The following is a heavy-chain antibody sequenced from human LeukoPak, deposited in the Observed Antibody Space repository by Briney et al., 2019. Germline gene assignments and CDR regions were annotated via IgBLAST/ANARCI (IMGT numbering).Heavy chain of an antibody. CDR2: IYAGGST. Sequence: GGSLRLSCAASGLTVSSNYMSWVRQAPGKGLEWVSLIYAGGSTYYADSVRGRFTISRDNSKNPLYLQMNSLTPEDTAVYYCARGFGKAAADVFGGYTMDVWGQGTTVIVSS. J-gene: IGHJ6*02. D-gene: IGHD6-13*01. V-gene: IGHV3-66*02. CDR3: ARGFGKAAADVFGGYTMDV. CDR1: GLTVSSNY.